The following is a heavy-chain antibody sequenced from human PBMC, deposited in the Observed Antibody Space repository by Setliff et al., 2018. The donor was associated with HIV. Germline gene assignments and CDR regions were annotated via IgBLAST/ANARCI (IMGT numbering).Heavy chain of an antibody. CDR2: ISHSGIT. V-gene: IGHV4-39*02. CDR3: ARPQYPGYYFDY. D-gene: IGHD2-2*01. CDR1: GVSTISSSSSYY. J-gene: IGHJ4*02. Sequence: SETLSLTCTVSGVSTISSSSSYYWGWIRQPPGKGLEWIGYISHSGITYYNPSLKSRVTISVDTSKNHFSLRLSSVTAADTAVYYCARPQYPGYYFDYWGQGTLVTVSS.